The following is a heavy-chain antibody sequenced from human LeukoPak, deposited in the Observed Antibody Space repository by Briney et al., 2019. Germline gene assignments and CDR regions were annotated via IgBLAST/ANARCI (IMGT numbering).Heavy chain of an antibody. V-gene: IGHV3-23*01. CDR3: ASGFVFQWLPLFDY. D-gene: IGHD3-22*01. CDR1: GFTFSSYA. Sequence: GGSLRLSCAAYGFTFSSYAMSWVRQAPGKGPEWVSSISSSASTYYAVSVKGRFTISTYNSKDTLDLRMVSLEAEDMALYYCASGFVFQWLPLFDYWGQGTLVTVSS. J-gene: IGHJ4*02. CDR2: ISSSAST.